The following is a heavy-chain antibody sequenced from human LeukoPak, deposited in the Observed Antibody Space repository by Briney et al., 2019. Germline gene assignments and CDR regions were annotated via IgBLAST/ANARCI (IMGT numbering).Heavy chain of an antibody. CDR3: ARGYYGSGSHCCHMDV. Sequence: PSETLSLTCAVYVGSFSGYYWSWIRQPPGKGLEWIGEINHSGSTNYNSSLKSRVTISVDTSRNQFSLKLSSVTAADTAVYYCARGYYGSGSHCCHMDVWGKGTTITVS. CDR2: INHSGST. V-gene: IGHV4-34*01. J-gene: IGHJ6*03. D-gene: IGHD3-10*01. CDR1: VGSFSGYY.